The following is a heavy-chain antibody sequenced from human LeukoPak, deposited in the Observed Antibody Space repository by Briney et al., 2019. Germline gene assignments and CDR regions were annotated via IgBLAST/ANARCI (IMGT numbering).Heavy chain of an antibody. V-gene: IGHV3-30*03. Sequence: GGSLRLSCAASGFTFSSYSMNWVRQAPGKGLEWVAVISYDGSNKYYADSVKGRFTISRDNSKNTLYLQMNSLRAEDTAVYYCARDRLVYGSGSYKDYWGQGTLVTVSS. J-gene: IGHJ4*02. CDR1: GFTFSSYS. D-gene: IGHD3-10*01. CDR2: ISYDGSNK. CDR3: ARDRLVYGSGSYKDY.